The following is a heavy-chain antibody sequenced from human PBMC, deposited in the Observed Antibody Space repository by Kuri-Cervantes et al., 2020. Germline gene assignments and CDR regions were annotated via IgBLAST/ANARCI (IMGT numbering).Heavy chain of an antibody. D-gene: IGHD6-13*01. J-gene: IGHJ4*02. Sequence: GESLKISCAASGFTFSTNWMSWVRQAPGKGLEWVANIKQDGSEKYYVDSVKGRFTISRDNAKNSLYLQMNSLRAEDTAVYYCARSLAAAGLFDYWGQGTLVTVSS. V-gene: IGHV3-7*01. CDR1: GFTFSTNW. CDR2: IKQDGSEK. CDR3: ARSLAAAGLFDY.